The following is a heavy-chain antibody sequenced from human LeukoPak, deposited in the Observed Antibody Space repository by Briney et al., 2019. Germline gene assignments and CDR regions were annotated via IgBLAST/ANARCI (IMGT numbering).Heavy chain of an antibody. CDR2: IRQDGGEK. V-gene: IGHV3-7*01. D-gene: IGHD6-13*01. J-gene: IGHJ4*01. CDR3: ARDGTAPGLYFDL. CDR1: GFTFSSYW. Sequence: GGSLRLSCAVSGFTFSSYWMNWVRQAPGKGLEWVASIRQDGGEKSYVDSVKGRFTISRDNTKSSLYLQINSLRAEDTAMYYCARDGTAPGLYFDLWGQGTLVTVSS.